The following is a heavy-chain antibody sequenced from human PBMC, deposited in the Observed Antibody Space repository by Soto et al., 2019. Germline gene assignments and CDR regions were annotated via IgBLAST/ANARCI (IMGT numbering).Heavy chain of an antibody. V-gene: IGHV1-69*13. CDR2: IFPMYGTP. J-gene: IGHJ3*02. D-gene: IGHD1-1*01. Sequence: ASVKVSCKASGGAFSRYAISWVLQAPGQGLEWVGGIFPMYGTPVYAQKLQGRVTLTADEATTTAYMELSGLRYEDTAFYYCARVYEYQVLEFGALAIWGRGKRVSVSS. CDR1: GGAFSRYA. CDR3: ARVYEYQVLEFGALAI.